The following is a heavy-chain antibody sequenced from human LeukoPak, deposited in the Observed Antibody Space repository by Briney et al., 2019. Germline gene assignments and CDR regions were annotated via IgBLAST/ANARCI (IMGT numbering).Heavy chain of an antibody. CDR3: ARGRIRFLRGNWFDP. Sequence: GSSVKVSCKASGGTFSSYAISWVRQATGQGLEWMGWMNPNSGNTGYAQKFQGRVTITRNTSISTAYMELSSLRSEDTAVYYCARGRIRFLRGNWFDPWGQGTLVTVSS. CDR2: MNPNSGNT. J-gene: IGHJ5*02. CDR1: GGTFSSYA. V-gene: IGHV1-8*03. D-gene: IGHD3-3*01.